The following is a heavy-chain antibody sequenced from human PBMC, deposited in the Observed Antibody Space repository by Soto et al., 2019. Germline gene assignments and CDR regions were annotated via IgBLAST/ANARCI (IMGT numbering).Heavy chain of an antibody. D-gene: IGHD2-21*02. Sequence: GGSLRLSCAASGFTFSIYGMHWVRQAPGKGLEWVAVISYDGSNKYYADSVKGRFTISRDNSKNTLYLQMNSLRAEDTAVYYCAKGRSSGDYYYFDYWGQGTLVTVSS. CDR1: GFTFSIYG. V-gene: IGHV3-30*18. CDR3: AKGRSSGDYYYFDY. CDR2: ISYDGSNK. J-gene: IGHJ4*02.